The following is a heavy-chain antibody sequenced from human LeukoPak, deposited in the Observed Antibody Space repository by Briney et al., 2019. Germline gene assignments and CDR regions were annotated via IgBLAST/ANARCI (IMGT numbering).Heavy chain of an antibody. V-gene: IGHV4-34*01. CDR1: GGSFSGYY. J-gene: IGHJ5*02. Sequence: SETLSLTCAIYGGSFSGYYWSWIRQPPGKGLEWIGEINHSGSTNYNPSLKSRVTISVDTSKNQFSLKLSSVTAADTAVYYCARTRDGNWFDPWGQGTLVTVSS. CDR3: ARTRDGNWFDP. CDR2: INHSGST. D-gene: IGHD5-24*01.